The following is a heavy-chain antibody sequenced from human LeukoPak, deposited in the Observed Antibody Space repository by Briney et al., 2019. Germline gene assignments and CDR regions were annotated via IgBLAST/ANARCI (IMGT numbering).Heavy chain of an antibody. D-gene: IGHD6-13*01. CDR1: GFTFSSYS. Sequence: GGSLRLSCAASGFTFSSYSMNWVRQAPGKGLEWVSSISSSSSSYIYYADSVKGRFTISRDNAKNSLYLQMNSLRAEDTAVYYCARDPTAAGMFPSSWFDPWGQGTLVTVSS. V-gene: IGHV3-21*01. CDR3: ARDPTAAGMFPSSWFDP. CDR2: ISSSSSSYI. J-gene: IGHJ5*02.